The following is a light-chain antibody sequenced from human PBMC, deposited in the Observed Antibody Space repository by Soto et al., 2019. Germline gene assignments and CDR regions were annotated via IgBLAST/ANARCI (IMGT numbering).Light chain of an antibody. CDR2: GAS. V-gene: IGKV3-15*01. J-gene: IGKJ1*01. CDR1: QSVSSN. Sequence: EIVMTQSPATLSVSPGERATLSCRASQSVSSNLARYQQKPGQAPRLLIYGASTRATGIPARFSGSGSGTEFTLTISSLQSEDFAVYYCQQYDRLPRTFGQGTKVDIK. CDR3: QQYDRLPRT.